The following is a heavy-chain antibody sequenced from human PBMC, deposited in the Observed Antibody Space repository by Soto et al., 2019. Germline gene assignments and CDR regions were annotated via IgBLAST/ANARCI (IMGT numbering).Heavy chain of an antibody. J-gene: IGHJ3*02. CDR1: GFTFTSSA. Sequence: ASVKVSCKASGFTFTSSAVQWVRQARGQRLEWIGWIVVGSGNTNYAQKFKERVTITRDMSTSAAYMELSSLRSEDTAVYYCARQGGGYYIDAFDIWGQGTMVTVSS. CDR2: IVVGSGNT. CDR3: ARQGGGYYIDAFDI. V-gene: IGHV1-58*01. D-gene: IGHD3-22*01.